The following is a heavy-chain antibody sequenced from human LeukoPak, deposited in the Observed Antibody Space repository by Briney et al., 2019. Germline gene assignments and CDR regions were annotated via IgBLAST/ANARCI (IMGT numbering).Heavy chain of an antibody. J-gene: IGHJ4*01. CDR2: IWFDGTKK. D-gene: IGHD2-15*01. V-gene: IGHV3-33*01. Sequence: RRSRTLSCAASGFTFSSYGMHWVRQAPGKGLEWVAVIWFDGTKKFYADSVEGRFTISRDNSKNTLYLQMNSLRAEDTAVYYCARDQLYGPPQGPEVGYWGQGNLLSVPS. CDR3: ARDQLYGPPQGPEVGY. CDR1: GFTFSSYG.